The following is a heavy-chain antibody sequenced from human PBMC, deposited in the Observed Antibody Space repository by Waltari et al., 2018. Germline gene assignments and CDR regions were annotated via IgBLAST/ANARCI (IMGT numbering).Heavy chain of an antibody. CDR2: IYSGGST. CDR3: ARDRHCSSSGCSGL. CDR1: GYTFHSYG. D-gene: IGHD2-2*01. Sequence: VQLVQSGAEVRKPGASVKVSCKASGYTFHSYGISWVRQAPGKGLEWVSLIYSGGSTYYADSVKGRFTISRDYSENTLYLQMNSLRGEDTAVYYCARDRHCSSSGCSGLWGQGTLVTVSS. J-gene: IGHJ4*02. V-gene: IGHV3-53*01.